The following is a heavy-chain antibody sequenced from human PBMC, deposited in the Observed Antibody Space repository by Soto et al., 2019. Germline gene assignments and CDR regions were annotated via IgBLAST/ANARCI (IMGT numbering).Heavy chain of an antibody. V-gene: IGHV4-38-2*02. CDR1: CYSISSGYY. CDR2: IYHTGRT. D-gene: IGHD2-2*01. J-gene: IGHJ4*02. Sequence: SETLALTCAVSCYSISSGYYWGWIRQPPGKWLEWIGSIYHTGRTYYNPSLKTPVTISVDTSKNPFSLKPRSVTAADTAVYSCARDPSQTVPAAFDYRGQGTLV. CDR3: ARDPSQTVPAAFDY.